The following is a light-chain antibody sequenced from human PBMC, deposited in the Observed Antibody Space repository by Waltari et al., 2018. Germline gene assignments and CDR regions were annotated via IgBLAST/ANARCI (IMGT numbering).Light chain of an antibody. CDR3: AAWDDSLKGWV. V-gene: IGLV1-44*01. CDR2: TKN. Sequence: QSVLTQPPSASGTPGQRVTIPCSGGSSNIGTTPWTWSHKPPGTAPKPLTDTKNRRPPGVPDRFSGSKSGTSASLAISGLQVEDEADYYCAAWDDSLKGWVFGGGTKVTVL. J-gene: IGLJ3*02. CDR1: SSNIGTTP.